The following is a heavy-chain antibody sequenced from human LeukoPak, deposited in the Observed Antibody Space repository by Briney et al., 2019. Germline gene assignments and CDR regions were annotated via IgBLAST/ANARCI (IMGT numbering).Heavy chain of an antibody. D-gene: IGHD5-24*01. CDR2: INWDGASR. Sequence: PGGSLRLSCAASGFTFDDYTMYWIRQAPGKGLEWVSAINWDGASRTYADSVKGRFSISRDNSKNSLYLQMNSLRREDTALYYCVKGGGGLATITSLQYWGQGTLVTVSS. CDR3: VKGGGGLATITSLQY. J-gene: IGHJ4*02. V-gene: IGHV3-43*01. CDR1: GFTFDDYT.